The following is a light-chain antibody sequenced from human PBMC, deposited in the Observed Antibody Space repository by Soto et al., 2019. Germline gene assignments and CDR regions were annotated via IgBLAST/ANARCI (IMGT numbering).Light chain of an antibody. CDR1: QSVSSD. J-gene: IGKJ1*01. V-gene: IGKV3-15*01. CDR3: QQYNNWPT. Sequence: EILMTQSPASLSVSPGERATLSCRASQSVSSDLAWYQQKPGQPPRLLIYAASARATGIPARFSGSGSGTEFTLTISSLQSEDFAIYFCQQYNNWPTLGQGTKVDSK. CDR2: AAS.